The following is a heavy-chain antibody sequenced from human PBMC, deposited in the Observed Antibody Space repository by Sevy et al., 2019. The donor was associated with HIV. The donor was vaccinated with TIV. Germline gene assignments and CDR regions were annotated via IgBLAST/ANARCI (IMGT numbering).Heavy chain of an antibody. Sequence: GGSLRLSCAASIFTFNIYGMQWVRQAPGKGLEWVAYMRKDGLTTYYADSVKGRFTISRDSSKNTLYLQMNSLRIEDAALYYCTRETTYYDASGPVPGDIWGQGIMVTVSS. D-gene: IGHD3-16*01. CDR2: MRKDGLTT. CDR1: IFTFNIYG. J-gene: IGHJ3*02. V-gene: IGHV3-30*02. CDR3: TRETTYYDASGPVPGDI.